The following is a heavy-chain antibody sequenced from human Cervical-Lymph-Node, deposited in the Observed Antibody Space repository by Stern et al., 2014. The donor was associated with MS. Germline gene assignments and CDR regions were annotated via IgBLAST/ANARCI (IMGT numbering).Heavy chain of an antibody. CDR1: GGSVNSGSYY. V-gene: IGHV4-61*02. CDR2: IYTRGST. Sequence: QVRLQESGPGLVKPAQTLSLTCSVSGGSVNSGSYYWSWIRQPAGRGQDGKGMEWIGHIYTRGSTYYTPSLESRVSISLDPSKTQFSLSLTSVTAADTALYFCAREGGPSNGFTGFYVDFWGQGTLVTVSS. CDR3: AREGGPSNGFTGFYVDF. J-gene: IGHJ4*02. D-gene: IGHD5-18*01.